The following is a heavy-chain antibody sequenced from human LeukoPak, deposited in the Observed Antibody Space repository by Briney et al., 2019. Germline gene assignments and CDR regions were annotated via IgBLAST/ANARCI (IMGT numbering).Heavy chain of an antibody. D-gene: IGHD6-13*01. V-gene: IGHV4-4*02. CDR1: GGSISSGNW. CDR2: IYHSGST. CDR3: ARGGTAGYYYGMDV. Sequence: SETLSLTCAVSGGSISSGNWWSWVRQPPGKGLEWIGQIYHSGSTNYNPSLKSRVTISVEKSKNQFSLNLTSVTAADTAVYYCARGGTAGYYYGMDVWGQGTTVTVSS. J-gene: IGHJ6*02.